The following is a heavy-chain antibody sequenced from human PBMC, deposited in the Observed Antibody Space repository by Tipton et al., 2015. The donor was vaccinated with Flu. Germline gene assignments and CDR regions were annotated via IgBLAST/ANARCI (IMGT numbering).Heavy chain of an antibody. CDR2: INHSGST. Sequence: GLVKPSETLSLTCAVSGGSFSDYYWSWIRQSPGKGLEWIGEINHSGSTNSNPSLKSRVTLSVDTSKNRLSLKLTSVTAADTAAYYCARSGYAYGLYFFDYWGQGTLVTVSS. D-gene: IGHD5-12*01. CDR1: GGSFSDYY. CDR3: ARSGYAYGLYFFDY. J-gene: IGHJ4*02. V-gene: IGHV4-34*01.